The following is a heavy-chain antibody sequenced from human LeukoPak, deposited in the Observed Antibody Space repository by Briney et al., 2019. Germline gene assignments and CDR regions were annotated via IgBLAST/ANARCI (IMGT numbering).Heavy chain of an antibody. CDR1: GGSISSYY. CDR3: ARDQVYGGRRAFDI. J-gene: IGHJ3*02. Sequence: PSETLSLTCTVSGGSISSYYWSWIRQPPGKGLEWIGYIYYSGSTNYNPSLKSRVTISVDTSKNQFSLKLSSVTAADTAVYYCARDQVYGGRRAFDIWGQGTMVTVSS. D-gene: IGHD5/OR15-5a*01. V-gene: IGHV4-59*12. CDR2: IYYSGST.